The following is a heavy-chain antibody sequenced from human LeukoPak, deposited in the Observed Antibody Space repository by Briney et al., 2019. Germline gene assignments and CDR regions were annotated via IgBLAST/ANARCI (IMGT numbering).Heavy chain of an antibody. CDR3: ARVGGILHLGFNYFDY. J-gene: IGHJ4*02. D-gene: IGHD1-26*01. Sequence: PSETLSLTCTVSGGSISSGGYYWSWIRQHPGKGLEWIGYIYYSGSTYYNPSLKSRVTISVDTSKNQFSLKLSSVTAADTAVYYCARVGGILHLGFNYFDYWGQGALVTVSS. CDR1: GGSISSGGYY. CDR2: IYYSGST. V-gene: IGHV4-31*03.